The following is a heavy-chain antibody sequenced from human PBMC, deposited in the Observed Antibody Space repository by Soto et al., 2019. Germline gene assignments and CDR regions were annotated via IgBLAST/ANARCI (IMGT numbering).Heavy chain of an antibody. V-gene: IGHV1-18*01. Sequence: QVQLVQSGAEVKKPGASVKVSCKASGYTFTSYGISWVRQSPGQGLEWRGWISAYNGNTNYAQKLQVRVTMTPDTSLSTSYVEVRSLSSADTAVDYCVKKLHGDPFYWGEVTLVYVS. D-gene: IGHD4-17*01. CDR3: VKKLHGDPFY. CDR1: GYTFTSYG. CDR2: ISAYNGNT. J-gene: IGHJ4*02.